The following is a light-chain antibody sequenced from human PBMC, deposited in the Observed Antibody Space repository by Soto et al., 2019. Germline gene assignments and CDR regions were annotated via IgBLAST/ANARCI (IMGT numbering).Light chain of an antibody. CDR1: QSISSW. J-gene: IGKJ5*01. CDR2: KAS. V-gene: IGKV1-5*03. Sequence: DIQMTQSPSTLSSSVGDRVTITCRASQSISSWLAWYQQKPGKAPKLLIYKASSLESGVPSRFSCSGSGTEFTLTTSSLQPDDFATYYCQQYNSYPLTFGRGTRLEIK. CDR3: QQYNSYPLT.